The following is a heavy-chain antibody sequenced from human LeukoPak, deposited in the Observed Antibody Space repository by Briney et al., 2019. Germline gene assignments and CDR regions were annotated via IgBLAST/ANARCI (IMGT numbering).Heavy chain of an antibody. Sequence: GASVRVSCETSGFSFNIHGFSWVRQAPGQGLEWMGWISGYNHNTNYAQTFQDRVTLTADTSSTTVYMEMRSLRSDDTAMYYCARLRNKDAGGFYTDGFDFWGQGTMVPVSS. CDR3: ARLRNKDAGGFYTDGFDF. CDR2: ISGYNHNT. D-gene: IGHD3-22*01. CDR1: GFSFNIHG. V-gene: IGHV1-18*01. J-gene: IGHJ3*01.